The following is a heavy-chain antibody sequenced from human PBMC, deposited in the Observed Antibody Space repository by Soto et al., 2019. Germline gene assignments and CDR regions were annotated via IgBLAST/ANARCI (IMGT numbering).Heavy chain of an antibody. CDR3: AKATATGGGAFDI. D-gene: IGHD2-8*02. CDR1: GFICSSYD. Sequence: PGGSLRLSCAASGFICSSYDMSWVRQAPGKGLEWVSTILVDGRTFYVDSVEGRFTISRDSSQNTVYLQMNSLTARDTALYYCAKATATGGGAFDICGQGTMVTVSS. CDR2: ILVDGRT. J-gene: IGHJ3*02. V-gene: IGHV3-23*01.